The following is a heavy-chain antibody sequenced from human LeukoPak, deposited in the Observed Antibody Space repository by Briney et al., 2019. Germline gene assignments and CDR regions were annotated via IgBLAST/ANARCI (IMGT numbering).Heavy chain of an antibody. V-gene: IGHV3-74*01. D-gene: IGHD6-13*01. CDR2: IDSDGSST. Sequence: GGSLRLSCAASGFTFSSYWMHWVRQAPGKGLVWVSRIDSDGSSTNYADSVKGRFTISRDNAKNSLYLQMNSLRAEDTALYYCAKVLQQLTYYYGMDVWGQGTTVTVSS. CDR1: GFTFSSYW. CDR3: AKVLQQLTYYYGMDV. J-gene: IGHJ6*02.